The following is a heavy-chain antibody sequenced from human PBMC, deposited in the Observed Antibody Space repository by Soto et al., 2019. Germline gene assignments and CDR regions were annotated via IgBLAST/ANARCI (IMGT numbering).Heavy chain of an antibody. Sequence: QVQLQESGPGLVKPSQTLSLTCTVSGGSISSGDYYWSWIRQPPGKGLEWIGYIYYSGSTYYNPALKSRVTISEDPSKNHCSLKLSSVTAADTAVYYCARAAYGDDPKPGFPDYYSDSGMDVWGQGTTVTVSS. CDR1: GGSISSGDYY. CDR3: ARAAYGDDPKPGFPDYYSDSGMDV. V-gene: IGHV4-30-4*01. J-gene: IGHJ6*02. D-gene: IGHD4-17*01. CDR2: IYYSGST.